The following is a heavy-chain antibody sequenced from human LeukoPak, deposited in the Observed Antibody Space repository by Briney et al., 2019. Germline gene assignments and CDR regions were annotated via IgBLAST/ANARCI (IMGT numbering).Heavy chain of an antibody. V-gene: IGHV3-30-3*01. CDR2: ISYDGSNK. CDR1: GFTFSSYA. CDR3: ARGEGTAMDLY. Sequence: PGESLRLSCAASGFTFSSYAMHWVRQAPGKGLEWVAVISYDGSNKYYADSVKGRFTISRDNSKNTLYLQMNSLRAEDTAVYYCARGEGTAMDLYWGQGTLVTVPS. D-gene: IGHD5-18*01. J-gene: IGHJ4*02.